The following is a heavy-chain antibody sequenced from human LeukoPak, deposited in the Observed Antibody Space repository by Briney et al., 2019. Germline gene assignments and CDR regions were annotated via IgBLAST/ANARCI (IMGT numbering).Heavy chain of an antibody. J-gene: IGHJ4*02. CDR3: AGSSGWWAHGY. Sequence: GASLRLSCAASGFTFSIYPMSWVRQAPGKGLEWVSAISGSGSDTYYADSVKGRFTISRDNSKNTLYVQMVSLRAEDTAIYYCAGSSGWWAHGYWGQGTLVTVSS. V-gene: IGHV3-23*01. CDR2: ISGSGSDT. CDR1: GFTFSIYP. D-gene: IGHD6-19*01.